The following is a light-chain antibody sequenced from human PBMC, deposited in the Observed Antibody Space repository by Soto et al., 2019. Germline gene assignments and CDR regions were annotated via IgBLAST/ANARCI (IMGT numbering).Light chain of an antibody. V-gene: IGKV1-8*01. CDR1: QGISSY. CDR2: AAP. CDR3: QQYYSYPGT. Sequence: AIRMTQSPSSLSASTGDRVTITCRASQGISSYLAWYQQKPVKAPKLLIYAAPTLQSGVPSRFSGSGSGTDFTLTISCLQSEDFATYYCQQYYSYPGTFGPGTKVDIK. J-gene: IGKJ3*01.